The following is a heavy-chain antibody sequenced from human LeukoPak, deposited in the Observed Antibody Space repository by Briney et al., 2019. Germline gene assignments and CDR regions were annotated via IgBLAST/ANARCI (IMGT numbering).Heavy chain of an antibody. D-gene: IGHD1-26*01. CDR1: GYTFTSYG. J-gene: IGHJ4*02. CDR2: ISAYNGNT. Sequence: ASVKVSCKASGYTFTSYGISWVRQAPGQGLEWMGWISAYNGNTNYAQKLQGRVTMTTDTSTSTAYMELRSLRSDDTAVYYCARLSYIVGATGFGYWGQGTLVTVSS. CDR3: ARLSYIVGATGFGY. V-gene: IGHV1-18*01.